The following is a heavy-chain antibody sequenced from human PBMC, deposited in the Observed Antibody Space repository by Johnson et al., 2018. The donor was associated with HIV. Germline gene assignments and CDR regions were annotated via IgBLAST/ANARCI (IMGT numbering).Heavy chain of an antibody. CDR2: INWNGGST. J-gene: IGHJ3*02. D-gene: IGHD5-12*01. CDR1: GFTFIDYD. CDR3: AKDGGGGYDRAFDI. Sequence: VQLVESGGGVVRPGGSLRLSCAASGFTFIDYDMSWVRQAPGKGLEWVSGINWNGGSTGYADSVEGRFTVCRDNSKNTLYLQMNSLRAEDTAVYYCAKDGGGGYDRAFDIWGQGTMVTVSS. V-gene: IGHV3-20*04.